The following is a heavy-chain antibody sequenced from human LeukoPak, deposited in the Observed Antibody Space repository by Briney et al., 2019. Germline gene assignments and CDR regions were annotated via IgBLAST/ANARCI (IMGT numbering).Heavy chain of an antibody. CDR2: IYYTGST. CDR1: GGSISNYY. J-gene: IGHJ4*02. Sequence: SETLSHACTVSGGSISNYYWNWIRQPPGKGLEWIGYIYYTGSTNYNPSLKSRVTMSVGTSKNQFSLNLKSVTPEDTAVYYCARNLIPEQLVLNFWGQGTLVTVSS. CDR3: ARNLIPEQLVLNF. V-gene: IGHV4-59*01. D-gene: IGHD6-13*01.